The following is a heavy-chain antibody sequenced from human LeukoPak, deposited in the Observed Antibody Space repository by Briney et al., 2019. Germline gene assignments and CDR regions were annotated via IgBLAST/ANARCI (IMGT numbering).Heavy chain of an antibody. D-gene: IGHD6-19*01. CDR3: ARSNYAVALRDY. J-gene: IGHJ4*02. V-gene: IGHV1-69*04. CDR1: GGTFSSYA. CDR2: IIPILSIA. Sequence: SVKVSCKASGGTFSSYAISWVRQAPGQGLEWMGRIIPILSIANYAQKFQGRATITADKSTSTAYMELSSLRSEDTAVYYCARSNYAVALRDYWGQGTLVTVSS.